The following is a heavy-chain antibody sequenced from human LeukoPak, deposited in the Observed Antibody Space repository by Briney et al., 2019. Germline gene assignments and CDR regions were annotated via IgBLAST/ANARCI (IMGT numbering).Heavy chain of an antibody. J-gene: IGHJ4*02. V-gene: IGHV1-18*01. Sequence: ASVKVSCTASGYSETNYGFSWVRQAPGHGLEGMGWISAYNGNTNYEQKFQGRVTMTTDTSTSTAYKELRSLRPDDTAVYYCARGAGLSSTWDGPRDYWGQGTLVTVSS. CDR2: ISAYNGNT. CDR1: GYSETNYG. D-gene: IGHD2-2*01. CDR3: ARGAGLSSTWDGPRDY.